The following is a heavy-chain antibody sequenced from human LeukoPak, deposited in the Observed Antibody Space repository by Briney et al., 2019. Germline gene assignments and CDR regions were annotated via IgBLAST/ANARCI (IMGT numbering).Heavy chain of an antibody. J-gene: IGHJ4*02. CDR1: GGSISSGGYY. CDR2: IYYSGST. Sequence: PQTLSLTCTVSGGSISSGGYYWSWIRQHPGKGLEWIGYIYYSGSTYYNPSLKSRVTISVDTSKNQFSLKLSSVTAADTAVYYCARRAVTYVDYWGQGTLVTVSS. D-gene: IGHD4-17*01. CDR3: ARRAVTYVDY. V-gene: IGHV4-31*03.